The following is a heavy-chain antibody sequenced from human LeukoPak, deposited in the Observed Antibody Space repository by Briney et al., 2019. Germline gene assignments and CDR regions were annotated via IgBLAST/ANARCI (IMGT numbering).Heavy chain of an antibody. J-gene: IGHJ6*03. V-gene: IGHV1-46*01. Sequence: ASVKVSCKAPGFTFTSYYMHWVRQAPGQGLEWMGIINPSGGSTSYAQKFQGRVTMTRDMSTSTVYMELSSLRSEDTAVYYCAGQLPAAAGKYYYYMDVWGKGTTVTVSS. CDR3: AGQLPAAAGKYYYYMDV. CDR1: GFTFTSYY. CDR2: INPSGGST. D-gene: IGHD2-2*01.